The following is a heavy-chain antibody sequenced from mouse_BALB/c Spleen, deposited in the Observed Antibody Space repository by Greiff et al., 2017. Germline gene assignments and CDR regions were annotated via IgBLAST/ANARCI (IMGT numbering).Heavy chain of an antibody. D-gene: IGHD1-1*01. CDR2: INSNGGST. J-gene: IGHJ2*01. V-gene: IGHV5-6-3*01. Sequence: EVQRVESGGGLVQPGGSLKLSCAASGFTFSSYGMSWVRQTPDKRLELVATINSNGGSTYYPDSVKGRFTISRDNAKNTLYLQMSSLKSEDTAMYYCARDEEDYGSSSFDYWGQGTTLTVSS. CDR1: GFTFSSYG. CDR3: ARDEEDYGSSSFDY.